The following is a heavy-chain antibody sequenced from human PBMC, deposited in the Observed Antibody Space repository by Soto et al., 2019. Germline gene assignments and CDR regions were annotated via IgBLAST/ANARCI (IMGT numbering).Heavy chain of an antibody. CDR3: ARDPTYSGGYHHDY. CDR2: IYYSGST. D-gene: IGHD5-12*01. Sequence: SETLSLTCTVSGGSISSGDYYWSWIRQPPGKGREWIGYIYYSGSTYYNPSLKSRVTISVDTLYLQMNSLRAEDTAVYYCARDPTYSGGYHHDYWGQGTLVPVSS. V-gene: IGHV4-30-4*01. J-gene: IGHJ4*02. CDR1: GGSISSGDYY.